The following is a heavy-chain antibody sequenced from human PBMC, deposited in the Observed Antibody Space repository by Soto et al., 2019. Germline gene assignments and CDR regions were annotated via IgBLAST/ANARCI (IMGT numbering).Heavy chain of an antibody. D-gene: IGHD2-2*01. J-gene: IGHJ6*02. CDR1: GFTFGDYA. V-gene: IGHV3-49*04. CDR2: IRSKAYGGTT. CDR3: TREAGRGYCSSTSCYGYYYYGMDV. Sequence: LRLSCTASGFTFGDYAMSWVRQAPGKGLEWVGFIRSKAYGGTTEYAASVKGRFTISRDDSKSIAYLQMNSLKTEDTAVYYCTREAGRGYCSSTSCYGYYYYGMDVWGQGTTVTVSS.